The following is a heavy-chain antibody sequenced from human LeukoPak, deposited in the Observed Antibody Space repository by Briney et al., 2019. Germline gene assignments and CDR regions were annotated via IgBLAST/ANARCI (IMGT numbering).Heavy chain of an antibody. D-gene: IGHD1-26*01. V-gene: IGHV4-61*02. Sequence: SETLSLTCTVSGDSISSGSYYWSWIRQPAGEGLEWIGRIYSSGRTHYSPSLKSRVAISVDTSKNRFSLRLSSVTAADTAVYYCARDLGGSYSSETWFDPWGQGTQVTVSS. CDR1: GDSISSGSYY. CDR2: IYSSGRT. J-gene: IGHJ5*02. CDR3: ARDLGGSYSSETWFDP.